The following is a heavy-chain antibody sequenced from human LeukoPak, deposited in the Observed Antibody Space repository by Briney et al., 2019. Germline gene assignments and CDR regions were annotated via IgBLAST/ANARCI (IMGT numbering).Heavy chain of an antibody. D-gene: IGHD3-3*01. V-gene: IGHV1-69*13. CDR2: IIPIFGTA. CDR3: AGTIFGVIYGMDV. J-gene: IGHJ6*02. CDR1: GGTFSKYT. Sequence: ASVKVSCKASGGTFSKYTISWVRQRPGQGLEWMGGIIPIFGTANYAQKFQGRVTITADESTSTAYMELSSLRSEDTAVYYCAGTIFGVIYGMDVWGQGTTVTVSS.